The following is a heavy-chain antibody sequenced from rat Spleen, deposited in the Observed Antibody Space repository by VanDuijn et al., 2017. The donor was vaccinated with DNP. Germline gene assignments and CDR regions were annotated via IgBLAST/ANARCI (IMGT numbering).Heavy chain of an antibody. D-gene: IGHD1-11*01. J-gene: IGHJ2*01. CDR3: ARGPNYGGYLDYFDY. V-gene: IGHV5-19*01. Sequence: EVQLVESGGGPVQPGRSLKLSCVASGFIFSNYGMHWIRQAPTKGLEWVASISNSGGFTCYRDSVKGRFTISRDNAKSTLYLQMDSLRSEDTAIYYCARGPNYGGYLDYFDYWGQGVTVTVSS. CDR1: GFIFSNYG. CDR2: ISNSGGFT.